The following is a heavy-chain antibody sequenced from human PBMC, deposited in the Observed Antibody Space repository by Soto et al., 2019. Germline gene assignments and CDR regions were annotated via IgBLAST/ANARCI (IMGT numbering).Heavy chain of an antibody. CDR3: ARDYYDSSGYTILDY. D-gene: IGHD3-22*01. V-gene: IGHV1-46*01. Sequence: ASVKVSCKASGYTFSSYYMQWVRHAPGQGLEWMGIINPSGGSTSYAQKFKGRVTMTRETSKRTGYMELSSLRYEEKAVYYCARDYYDSSGYTILDYWGQGTLVTVSS. CDR1: GYTFSSYY. J-gene: IGHJ4*02. CDR2: INPSGGST.